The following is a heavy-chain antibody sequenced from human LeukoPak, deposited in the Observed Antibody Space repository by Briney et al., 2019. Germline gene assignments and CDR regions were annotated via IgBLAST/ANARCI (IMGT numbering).Heavy chain of an antibody. J-gene: IGHJ6*03. CDR3: ARFAAGGSYYYYMDV. Sequence: GGSLRLSCAASGFTVSSTYMSWVRQAPGKGLEWVSNIGTSSTTMYYADSVKGRFTISRDNAKNSLYLQMNSLRADDTAVYYCARFAAGGSYYYYMDVWGKGTTVTVSS. V-gene: IGHV3-48*01. D-gene: IGHD6-25*01. CDR2: IGTSSTTM. CDR1: GFTVSSTY.